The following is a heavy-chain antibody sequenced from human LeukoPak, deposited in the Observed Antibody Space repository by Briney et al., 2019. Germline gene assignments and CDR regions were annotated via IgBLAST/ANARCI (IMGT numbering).Heavy chain of an antibody. D-gene: IGHD3-10*01. CDR2: ITGSGSTI. V-gene: IGHV3-48*03. CDR3: ASYGSVSYFEY. CDR1: GFTFSSYE. Sequence: PGGSLRLSCAAFGFTFSSYEMNWVRQAPGKGLEWVSHITGSGSTIYYADSVKGRFAISRDNAKNSLYLQMNSLRAEDTAVYYCASYGSVSYFEYWGQGTLVTVSS. J-gene: IGHJ4*02.